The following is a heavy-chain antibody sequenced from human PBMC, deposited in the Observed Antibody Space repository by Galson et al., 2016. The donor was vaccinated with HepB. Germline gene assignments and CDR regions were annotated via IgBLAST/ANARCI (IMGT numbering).Heavy chain of an antibody. Sequence: LRLSCAASGFPFSSYGMHWVRQAPGKGLEWVAVISYDGSNKYYADSVKGRFTISRDNSKNTLYPQMNSLRAEDTAVYYCAKDRSYGYFGSGGMDVWGQGTTVTVSS. CDR1: GFPFSSYG. J-gene: IGHJ6*02. CDR3: AKDRSYGYFGSGGMDV. V-gene: IGHV3-30*18. CDR2: ISYDGSNK. D-gene: IGHD3-10*01.